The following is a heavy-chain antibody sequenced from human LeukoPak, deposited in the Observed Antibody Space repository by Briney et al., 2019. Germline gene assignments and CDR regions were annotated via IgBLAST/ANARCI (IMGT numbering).Heavy chain of an antibody. Sequence: GSLRLSCSASGFPFSSYAMHWVRPAPGKGLEYVSAISSNGGSTYYADSVKGRFTISRDNSKNTLYLQMSSLRAEDTAVYYCVKELLYYDILTGYYPGPTGDYWGQGTLVTVSS. CDR1: GFPFSSYA. CDR3: VKELLYYDILTGYYPGPTGDY. V-gene: IGHV3-64D*06. CDR2: ISSNGGST. D-gene: IGHD3-9*01. J-gene: IGHJ4*02.